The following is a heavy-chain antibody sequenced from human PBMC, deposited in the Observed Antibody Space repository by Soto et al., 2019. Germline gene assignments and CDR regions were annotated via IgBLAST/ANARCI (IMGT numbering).Heavy chain of an antibody. J-gene: IGHJ4*02. D-gene: IGHD3-22*01. V-gene: IGHV1-69*06. CDR2: IIPIFGTA. CDR1: GGTFSSYA. Sequence: QVQLVQSVAEVKKPGSSVKVSCKASGGTFSSYAISWVRQAPGQGLEWMGGIIPIFGTANYAQKFQGRVTITADKSTSTASMELSSLRSEATAVYYCARGAAMYYYDSSGYYSSFDYWGQGNLFTVSS. CDR3: ARGAAMYYYDSSGYYSSFDY.